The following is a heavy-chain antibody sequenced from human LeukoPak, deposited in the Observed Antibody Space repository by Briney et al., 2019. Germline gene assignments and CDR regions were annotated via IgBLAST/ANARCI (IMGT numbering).Heavy chain of an antibody. J-gene: IGHJ4*02. Sequence: SETLSLTYTVSGGSISSYYWSWIRQPPGKGLEWIGYIYYSGSTNYNPSLKSRVTISVDTSKNQFSLKLSSVTAADTAVYYCAGLYSSSHAFSYWGQGTLVTVSS. CDR1: GGSISSYY. V-gene: IGHV4-59*01. D-gene: IGHD6-13*01. CDR3: AGLYSSSHAFSY. CDR2: IYYSGST.